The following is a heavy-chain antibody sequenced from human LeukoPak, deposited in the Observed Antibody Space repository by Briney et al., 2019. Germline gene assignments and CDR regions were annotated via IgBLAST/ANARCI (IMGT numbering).Heavy chain of an antibody. CDR3: ARYGSGSTWFDP. D-gene: IGHD3-10*01. J-gene: IGHJ5*02. Sequence: PSDTLSLTCTVSGGPISSDNYQWSWIRQPPGKGLEWIGYINYSGSTYYNPSLRSRVTISVDTSKNHFSLKLSSVTAADTAVYYCARYGSGSTWFDPWGQGTLVTVSS. CDR1: GGPISSDNYQ. V-gene: IGHV4-30-4*02. CDR2: INYSGST.